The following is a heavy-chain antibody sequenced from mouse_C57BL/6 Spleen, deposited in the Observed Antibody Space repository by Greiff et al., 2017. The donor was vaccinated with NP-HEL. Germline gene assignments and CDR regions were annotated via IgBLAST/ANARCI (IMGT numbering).Heavy chain of an antibody. Sequence: VQLQQSGAELVKPGASVKLSCTASGFNIKDYYMHWVKQRPEPGLERIGRIDPEDGETKYAPTFPGKATITADTSSNTAYLQLSSLTAEDTAVYYGASPSTVVAGDYAMDYWGQGTSVTVSS. CDR1: GFNIKDYY. J-gene: IGHJ4*01. CDR3: ASPSTVVAGDYAMDY. D-gene: IGHD1-1*01. CDR2: IDPEDGET. V-gene: IGHV14-2*01.